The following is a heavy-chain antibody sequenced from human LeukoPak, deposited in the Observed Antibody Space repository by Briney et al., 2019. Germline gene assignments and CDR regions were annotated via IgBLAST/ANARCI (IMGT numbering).Heavy chain of an antibody. D-gene: IGHD3-10*01. CDR2: ISYDGSNK. CDR1: GFTFSSYA. Sequence: GGSLRLSCAASGFTFSSYAMHWVRQAPGKGLEWVAVISYDGSNKYYADSVKGRFTISRDNSKNTLYLQVNSLRAEDTAVYYCARDFMGRLDYWGQGTLATVSS. CDR3: ARDFMGRLDY. V-gene: IGHV3-30-3*01. J-gene: IGHJ4*02.